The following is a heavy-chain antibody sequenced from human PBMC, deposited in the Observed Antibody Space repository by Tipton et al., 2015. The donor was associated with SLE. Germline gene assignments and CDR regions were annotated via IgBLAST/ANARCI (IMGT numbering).Heavy chain of an antibody. Sequence: TLSLTCAVYGGSFSGYYWSWIRQHPGKGLEWIGYIYYSGSTYYNPSLKSRVTISVDTSKNQFSLKLSSVTAADTAVYYCVVTRGHYYYYGMDVWGQGTTVTVSS. V-gene: IGHV4-31*11. J-gene: IGHJ6*02. CDR3: VVTRGHYYYYGMDV. CDR2: IYYSGST. CDR1: GGSFSGYY. D-gene: IGHD2-2*01.